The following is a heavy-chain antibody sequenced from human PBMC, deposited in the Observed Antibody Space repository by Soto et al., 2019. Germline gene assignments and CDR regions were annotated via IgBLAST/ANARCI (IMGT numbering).Heavy chain of an antibody. V-gene: IGHV4-59*01. CDR3: ARGGDYGDLRYYFMDV. D-gene: IGHD4-17*01. CDR1: GGSIRSYY. CDR2: LDYIGTT. Sequence: SETLSLTCTVAGGSIRSYYWSWIRQPPGEGLEWIGFLDYIGTTNYNPSLRSRVTISVDTSENQFSLKLSSVTAADTAVYYCARGGDYGDLRYYFMDVWGKGTTVTVSS. J-gene: IGHJ6*03.